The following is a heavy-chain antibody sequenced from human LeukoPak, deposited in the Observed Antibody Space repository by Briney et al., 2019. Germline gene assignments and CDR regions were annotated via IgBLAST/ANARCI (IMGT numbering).Heavy chain of an antibody. CDR1: GYSFTSYW. J-gene: IGHJ3*02. CDR2: IYPGYSDT. Sequence: GEALEISLKGSGYSFTSYWIGWVPQMPGKGLEWVGIIYPGYSDTRYSPSFQGQVTISADKSISTAYLQWSSLKASDTAMYYCARQSSYDFWSGYPSDDDAFDIRGQGTMVTVSS. CDR3: ARQSSYDFWSGYPSDDDAFDI. V-gene: IGHV5-51*01. D-gene: IGHD3-3*01.